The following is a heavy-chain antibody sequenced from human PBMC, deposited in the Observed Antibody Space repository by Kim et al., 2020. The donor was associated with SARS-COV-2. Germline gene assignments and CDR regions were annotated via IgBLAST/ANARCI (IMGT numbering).Heavy chain of an antibody. CDR3: AKSITMVRGASDY. J-gene: IGHJ4*02. D-gene: IGHD3-10*01. CDR2: ISYDGSNK. V-gene: IGHV3-30*18. Sequence: GGSLRLSCAASGFTFSSYGMHWVRQAPGKGLEWVAVISYDGSNKYYADSVKGRFTISRDNSKNTLYLQMNSLRAEDTAVYYCAKSITMVRGASDYWGQGTLVTVSS. CDR1: GFTFSSYG.